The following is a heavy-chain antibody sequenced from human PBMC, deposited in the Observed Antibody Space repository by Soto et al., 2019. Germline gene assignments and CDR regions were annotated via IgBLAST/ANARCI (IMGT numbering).Heavy chain of an antibody. CDR1: GFTCSNYG. CDR2: ISNDGNDK. V-gene: IGHV3-30*03. Sequence: QVQLAESGGGAVQPGGSLSLSCAASGFTCSNYGILWVRQAPGEGRQWVTAISNDGNDKHYADSVKGRFTISSDNFTSILYLEMNGLRIDETSVYYCAIVAGYGCLNWYCALWGRGIRDTVSS. CDR3: AIVAGYGCLNWYCAL. J-gene: IGHJ2*01. D-gene: IGHD5-12*01.